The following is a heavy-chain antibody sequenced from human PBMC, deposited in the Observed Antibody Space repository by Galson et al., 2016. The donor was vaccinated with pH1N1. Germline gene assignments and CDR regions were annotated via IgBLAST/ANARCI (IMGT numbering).Heavy chain of an antibody. CDR3: ARRRTIPVAGGRMRSYFDS. V-gene: IGHV4-39*02. Sequence: SETLSLTCTVSGGSISSSSYYWGWFRQPPGKGLEWIGDGYFNGDTYFNPSLKRRVTISVDTSKNHVSLRLSSLTAADTAVYYCARRRTIPVAGGRMRSYFDSWGHGTPVTVSS. D-gene: IGHD6-19*01. CDR2: GYFNGDT. J-gene: IGHJ4*01. CDR1: GGSISSSSYY.